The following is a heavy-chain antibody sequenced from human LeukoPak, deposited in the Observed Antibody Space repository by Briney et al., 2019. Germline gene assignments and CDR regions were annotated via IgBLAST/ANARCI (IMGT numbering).Heavy chain of an antibody. V-gene: IGHV4-34*01. D-gene: IGHD2-21*02. J-gene: IGHJ4*02. CDR2: INHSGST. CDR3: ARVTGLLPLLHALDY. CDR1: GGSFSGYY. Sequence: SETLSLTCAVYGGSFSGYYWSWIRQPPGKGLEWIGEINHSGSTNYNPSLKSRVTISVDTSKNQFSLKLSSVTAADTAVYYCARVTGLLPLLHALDYWGQGTLVTVSS.